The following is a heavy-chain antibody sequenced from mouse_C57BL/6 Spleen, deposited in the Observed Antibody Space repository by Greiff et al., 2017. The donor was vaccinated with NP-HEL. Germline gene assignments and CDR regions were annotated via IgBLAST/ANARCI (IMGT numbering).Heavy chain of an antibody. CDR2: IYPGSGST. V-gene: IGHV1-55*01. Sequence: QVQLQQPGAELVKPGASVKMSCKASGYTFTSYWITWVKQRPGQGLEWIGDIYPGSGSTNYNEKFKSKATLTVDTSSSTAYMQLSSLTSEDSAVYYCARREAYYSNCHGNFEVWGTGTTVTVSS. J-gene: IGHJ1*03. D-gene: IGHD2-5*01. CDR3: ARREAYYSNCHGNFEV. CDR1: GYTFTSYW.